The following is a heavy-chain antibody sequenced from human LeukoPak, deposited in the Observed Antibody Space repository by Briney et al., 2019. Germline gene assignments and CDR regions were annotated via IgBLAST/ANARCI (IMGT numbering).Heavy chain of an antibody. V-gene: IGHV3-53*01. CDR1: GFTLSTYN. CDR3: ARYDGGSGPFDY. D-gene: IGHD3-10*01. CDR2: LYSGGNT. J-gene: IGHJ4*02. Sequence: GGSLRLSCAASGFTLSTYNMHWVRQAPGKGLEWVSVLYSGGNTYYADSVKGRFTISRDNSKNTLYLQMNSLRAEDTAVYYCARYDGGSGPFDYWGQGTLVTVSS.